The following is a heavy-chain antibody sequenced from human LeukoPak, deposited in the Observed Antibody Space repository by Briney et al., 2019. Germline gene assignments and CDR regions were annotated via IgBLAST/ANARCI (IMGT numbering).Heavy chain of an antibody. V-gene: IGHV3-64D*06. CDR3: VRGTGY. J-gene: IGHJ4*02. CDR2: TSSNGDHT. CDR1: GFTFSTYV. Sequence: GRSLRLASSLSGFTFSTYVMHWVRQAPGKRLEYVSATSSNGDHTYYADSVKGRFTISRDNSKNTLYLQMSSLISDDTALYYCVRGTGYWGQGTLVSVS.